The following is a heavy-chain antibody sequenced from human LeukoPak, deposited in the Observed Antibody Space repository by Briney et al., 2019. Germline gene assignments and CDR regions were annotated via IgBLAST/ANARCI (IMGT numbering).Heavy chain of an antibody. Sequence: GGSLRLSCAASGFAFSAYPMGWVRQAPGKGLQWLSGISASGDVTFHADRVKGRFAISRDNSKNTLYLQMTGLRAGDTAEYYCAKSLFTSATGTGRAFHIWGQGTMVTVSS. D-gene: IGHD1-1*01. J-gene: IGHJ3*02. CDR3: AKSLFTSATGTGRAFHI. V-gene: IGHV3-23*01. CDR1: GFAFSAYP. CDR2: ISASGDVT.